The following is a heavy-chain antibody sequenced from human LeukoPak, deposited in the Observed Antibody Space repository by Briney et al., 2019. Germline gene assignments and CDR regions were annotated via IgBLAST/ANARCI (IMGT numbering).Heavy chain of an antibody. CDR2: IIPIFGTA. Sequence: GSSMKVSCKASRGTFVSYAISWVRQAPGQGLEWLEGIIPIFGTANYAQKFQGRVTITADESTSTAYMELSSLRSEDTAVYYCARAIFGVVIRDYYYGMDVWGQGTKVTVSS. J-gene: IGHJ6*02. CDR3: ARAIFGVVIRDYYYGMDV. CDR1: RGTFVSYA. V-gene: IGHV1-69*01. D-gene: IGHD3-3*01.